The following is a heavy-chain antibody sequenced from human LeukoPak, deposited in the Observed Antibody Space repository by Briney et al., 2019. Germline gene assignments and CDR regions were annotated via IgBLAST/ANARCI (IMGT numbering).Heavy chain of an antibody. Sequence: PGGSLRLSCAASGFTFSSYALSWVRKAPGKGLEWVSATSNGGGSTYYADSVKGRFTISRDNSRNTLYLQMNSLRAEDTAVYYCARSYDSSGYWDYWGQGTLVTVSS. J-gene: IGHJ4*02. CDR1: GFTFSSYA. D-gene: IGHD3-22*01. CDR2: TSNGGGST. V-gene: IGHV3-23*01. CDR3: ARSYDSSGYWDY.